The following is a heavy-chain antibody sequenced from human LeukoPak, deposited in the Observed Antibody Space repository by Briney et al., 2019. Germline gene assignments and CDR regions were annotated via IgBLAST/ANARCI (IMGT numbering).Heavy chain of an antibody. D-gene: IGHD6-19*01. CDR1: GFTFSAFG. V-gene: IGHV3-30*02. CDR2: IRYDGSNK. J-gene: IGHJ5*02. Sequence: GGSLRLSGSASGFTFSAFGMHWVRQPPGKGPEWVTFIRYDGSNKYYTDSVKGRFTISRDNSKNTLYLQMNSLRAEDTAVYYCARDDRGSSGWYSGLDPWGQGTLVTVSS. CDR3: ARDDRGSSGWYSGLDP.